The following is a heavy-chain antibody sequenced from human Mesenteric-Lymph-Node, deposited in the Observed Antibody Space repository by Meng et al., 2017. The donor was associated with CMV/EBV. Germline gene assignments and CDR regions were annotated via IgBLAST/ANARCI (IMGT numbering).Heavy chain of an antibody. CDR2: IYSGGST. J-gene: IGHJ6*02. D-gene: IGHD6-13*01. CDR3: ARDQYSSSWYSYYGMDV. Sequence: GESLKISCAASGLTVSSSYMSWVRQAPGRGLEWVSVIYSGGSTYYTESVKGRFTISRDNVKNTVYLQMNSLRAEDTAMYYCARDQYSSSWYSYYGMDVWGQGTTVTVSS. CDR1: GLTVSSSY. V-gene: IGHV3-53*01.